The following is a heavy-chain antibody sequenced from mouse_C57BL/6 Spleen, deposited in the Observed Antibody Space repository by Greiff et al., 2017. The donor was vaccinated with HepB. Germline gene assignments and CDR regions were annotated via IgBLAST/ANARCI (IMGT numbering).Heavy chain of an antibody. CDR3: APSFYGSSYGWYFDV. J-gene: IGHJ1*03. CDR1: GYAFSSYW. CDR2: IYPGDGDT. Sequence: QVTLKVSGAELVKPGASVKISCKASGYAFSSYWMNWVKQRPGKGLEWIGQIYPGDGDTNYNGKFKGKATLTADKSSSTAYMQLSSLTSEDSAVYFCAPSFYGSSYGWYFDVWGTGTTVTVSS. V-gene: IGHV1-80*01. D-gene: IGHD1-1*01.